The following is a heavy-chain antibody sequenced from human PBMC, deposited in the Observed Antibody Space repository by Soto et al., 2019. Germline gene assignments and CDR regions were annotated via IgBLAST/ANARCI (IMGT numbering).Heavy chain of an antibody. CDR1: GGSISSSSYY. J-gene: IGHJ5*02. V-gene: IGHV4-39*01. CDR2: IYYSGST. CDR3: ARHGVRAAAGSNWFDP. D-gene: IGHD6-13*01. Sequence: QLQLQESGPGLVKPSETLSLTCTVSGGSISSSSYYWGWIRHPPGKGLEWIGSIYYSGSTYYNPSLKSRVTISVDTSKNQFSLKLSSVTAADTAVYYCARHGVRAAAGSNWFDPWGQGTLVTVSS.